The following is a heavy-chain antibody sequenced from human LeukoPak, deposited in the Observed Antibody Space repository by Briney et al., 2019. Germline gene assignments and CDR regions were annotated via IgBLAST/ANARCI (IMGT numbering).Heavy chain of an antibody. D-gene: IGHD6-19*01. CDR1: GGSISSSGYY. Sequence: PSETLSLTCTVSGGSISSSGYYWGWIRQPPGKGLEWIGSIYYSGTTYYNPSLKSRVTISVDTSKNQFSLKLSSVTAADTAVYYCARVIDRTGPEYSSGGRDAFDIWGQGTMVTVSS. V-gene: IGHV4-39*07. CDR2: IYYSGTT. CDR3: ARVIDRTGPEYSSGGRDAFDI. J-gene: IGHJ3*02.